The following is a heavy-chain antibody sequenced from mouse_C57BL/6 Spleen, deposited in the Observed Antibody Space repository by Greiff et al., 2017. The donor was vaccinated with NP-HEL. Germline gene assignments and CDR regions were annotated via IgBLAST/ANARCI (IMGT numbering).Heavy chain of an antibody. Sequence: QVQLKQSGAELVRPGASVTLSCKASGYTFTDYEMHWVKQTPVHGLEWIGAIDPETGGTAYNQKFKGKAILTADKSSSTAYMELRSLTSEDSAVYYWTRPHYYGSGDYWGQGTTLTVSS. V-gene: IGHV1-15*01. J-gene: IGHJ2*01. CDR3: TRPHYYGSGDY. CDR2: IDPETGGT. D-gene: IGHD1-1*01. CDR1: GYTFTDYE.